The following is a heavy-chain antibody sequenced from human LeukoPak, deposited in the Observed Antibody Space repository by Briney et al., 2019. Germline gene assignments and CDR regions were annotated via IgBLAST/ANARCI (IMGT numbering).Heavy chain of an antibody. J-gene: IGHJ3*02. D-gene: IGHD1-26*01. CDR1: GFTFSSYS. Sequence: GGSLRLSCAASGFTFSSYSMNWVRQAPGKGLEWVSSISSSSSYIYYADSVKGRFTISRDNAKNSLYLQMNSLRAEDTAVYCCARDVKPEIIVGATDAFDIWGQGTMVTVSS. CDR3: ARDVKPEIIVGATDAFDI. CDR2: ISSSSSYI. V-gene: IGHV3-21*01.